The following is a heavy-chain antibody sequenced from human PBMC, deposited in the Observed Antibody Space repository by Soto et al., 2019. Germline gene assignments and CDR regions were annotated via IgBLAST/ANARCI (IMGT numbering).Heavy chain of an antibody. J-gene: IGHJ3*02. CDR1: GFTFSSYS. D-gene: IGHD5-12*01. CDR2: ISSSSSYI. CDR3: ARGGLATRDFDI. V-gene: IGHV3-21*01. Sequence: EVQLVESGGGLVKPGGSLRLSCADSGFTFSSYSMNWVRQAPGKGLGWVSSISSSSSYIYYADSVKGRFTISRDNAKNSLYLQMNSVRAEDTAVYYCARGGLATRDFDIWGQGTMVTVSS.